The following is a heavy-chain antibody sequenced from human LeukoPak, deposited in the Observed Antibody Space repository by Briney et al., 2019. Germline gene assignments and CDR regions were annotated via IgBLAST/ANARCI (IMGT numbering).Heavy chain of an antibody. CDR2: ISGSGGGT. CDR1: GFPFSSYA. V-gene: IGHV3-23*01. D-gene: IGHD3-16*02. Sequence: GGSLRLSCAASGFPFSSYAMSWVRQAPGRGLEWVSIISGSGGGTHYADSVKGRFTISRDNSKNTLYLQMNSLRAEDTAVYYCAKDFYDYVWGSYRQPFDYWGQGTLVTVSS. J-gene: IGHJ4*02. CDR3: AKDFYDYVWGSYRQPFDY.